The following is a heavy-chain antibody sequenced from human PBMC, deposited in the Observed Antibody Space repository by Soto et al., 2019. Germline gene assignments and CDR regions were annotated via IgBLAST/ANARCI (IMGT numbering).Heavy chain of an antibody. CDR2: INAGNGNT. D-gene: IGHD1-26*01. J-gene: IGHJ2*01. CDR3: ARGGSLSWYFEL. CDR1: GYTFTSYA. Sequence: QVQLVQSGAEVKKPGASVKVSCKASGYTFTSYAMHWVRQAPVQRLEWMGWINAGNGNTKYSQKFQGRVTITRDTSASPAYMELSSLRSEDTAVYYCARGGSLSWYFELWGRGTLVTVSS. V-gene: IGHV1-3*01.